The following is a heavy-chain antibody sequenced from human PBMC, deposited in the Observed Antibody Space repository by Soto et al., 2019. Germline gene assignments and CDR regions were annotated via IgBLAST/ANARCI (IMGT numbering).Heavy chain of an antibody. Sequence: QVQLVQSGDEVRKPGSSVKVSCKASGYIFVNYGIAWVRQAPGQGLEWMGWISTYSGNTHYASKVQGRLTMTTDTATSTAYMDLGGLTSDDTAVYYCAMVDNYVTTTPQDVWGQGTTVTVS. D-gene: IGHD3-16*01. CDR1: GYIFVNYG. J-gene: IGHJ6*02. CDR3: AMVDNYVTTTPQDV. V-gene: IGHV1-18*01. CDR2: ISTYSGNT.